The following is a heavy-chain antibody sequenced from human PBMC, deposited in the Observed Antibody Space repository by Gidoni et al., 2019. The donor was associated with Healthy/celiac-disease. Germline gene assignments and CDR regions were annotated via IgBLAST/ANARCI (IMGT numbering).Heavy chain of an antibody. J-gene: IGHJ3*02. V-gene: IGHV3-30-3*01. CDR1: GFAFSSYS. Sequence: QVQLVESGGGVVQPGRSLRLSCAASGFAFSSYSMHWVRQATGKGLEWVAVISYDGSNKYYADSVKGRFTISRDNSKNTLYLQMNSLRAEDTAVYYCARDGWDCSGGSCYSGAFDIWGQGTMVTVSS. D-gene: IGHD2-15*01. CDR2: ISYDGSNK. CDR3: ARDGWDCSGGSCYSGAFDI.